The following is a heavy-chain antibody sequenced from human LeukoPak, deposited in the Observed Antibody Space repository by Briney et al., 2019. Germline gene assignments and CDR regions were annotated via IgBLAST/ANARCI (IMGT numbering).Heavy chain of an antibody. D-gene: IGHD3-22*01. CDR1: GYTFRDYY. Sequence: ASVKVSCKASGYTFRDYYIHWVRQAPGQGLEWMGWINPKSGGTKYAQKFQGRFTMTTDTSTSTAYMELRSLRSDDTAVYYCARDQGGWDYYDSSGYQLDSFDYWGQGTLVTVSS. J-gene: IGHJ4*02. CDR2: INPKSGGT. CDR3: ARDQGGWDYYDSSGYQLDSFDY. V-gene: IGHV1-2*02.